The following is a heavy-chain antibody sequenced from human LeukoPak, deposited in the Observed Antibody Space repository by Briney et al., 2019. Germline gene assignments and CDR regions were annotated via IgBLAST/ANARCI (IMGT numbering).Heavy chain of an antibody. CDR2: IRYDGSNK. V-gene: IGHV3-30*02. D-gene: IGHD4-17*01. Sequence: GGSLRLSCAASGFIFSSYGMHWVRQAPGKGLEWVAFIRYDGSNKYYADSVKGRFTISRDNSKNTLYLQMNSLRAEDTAVYYCASAHLMTMVTSSLDYWGQGTLVTVSS. J-gene: IGHJ4*02. CDR1: GFIFSSYG. CDR3: ASAHLMTMVTSSLDY.